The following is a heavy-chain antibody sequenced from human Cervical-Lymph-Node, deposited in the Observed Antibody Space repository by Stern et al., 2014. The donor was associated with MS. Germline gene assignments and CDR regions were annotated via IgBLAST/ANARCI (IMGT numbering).Heavy chain of an antibody. CDR1: GFTFDSYA. V-gene: IGHV3-30*14. D-gene: IGHD6-6*01. Sequence: QLVQSGGGVVQPGRSLRLSCAASGFTFDSYAMHWVRQTPGKGLEWVAVISYDGDNKYYADSVKGRFTISRDNSKNRLFLLMNSLRPEATAVYYCARERFSSSSRLFDYWGQGALVTVTS. CDR3: ARERFSSSSRLFDY. CDR2: ISYDGDNK. J-gene: IGHJ4*02.